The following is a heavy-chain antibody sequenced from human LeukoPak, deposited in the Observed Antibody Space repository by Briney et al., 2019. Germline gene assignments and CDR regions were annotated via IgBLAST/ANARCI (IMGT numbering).Heavy chain of an antibody. Sequence: GGSLRLSCTASGFTFSTYEMNWVRQAPGKGLEWVSYISGSGYPIYYADSVKGRLTISRDNAKNSLYLQMNSLRAEDTAIYYCARVRGLEWLLKHLDSWGQGTLVTVSS. D-gene: IGHD3-3*01. CDR2: ISGSGYPI. J-gene: IGHJ4*02. CDR3: ARVRGLEWLLKHLDS. V-gene: IGHV3-48*03. CDR1: GFTFSTYE.